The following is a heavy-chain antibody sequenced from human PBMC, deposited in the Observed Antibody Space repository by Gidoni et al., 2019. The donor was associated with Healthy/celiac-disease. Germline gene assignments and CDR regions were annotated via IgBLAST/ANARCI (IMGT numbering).Heavy chain of an antibody. CDR1: GFTFSSYA. D-gene: IGHD1-7*01. CDR3: AKVTGTTFLNNAYYFDY. J-gene: IGHJ4*02. V-gene: IGHV3-23*01. CDR2: ISGSGGST. Sequence: EVQLLESGGGLVQPGGSLRLSCAASGFTFSSYAMSWVRQAPGKGLEWVSAISGSGGSTYYADSVKGRFTISRDNSKNTLYLQMNSLRAEDTAVYYCAKVTGTTFLNNAYYFDYWGQGTLVTVSS.